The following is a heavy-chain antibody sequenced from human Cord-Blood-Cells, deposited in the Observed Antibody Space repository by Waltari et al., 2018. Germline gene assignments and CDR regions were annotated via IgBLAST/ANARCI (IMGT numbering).Heavy chain of an antibody. D-gene: IGHD2-21*02. J-gene: IGHJ4*02. CDR3: ARGGGSTDFDY. V-gene: IGHV3-7*01. CDR1: GFTFSSYW. Sequence: EVQLVESGGGLVQPGGSLRLSCAASGFTFSSYWMSWVRQAPGKGLEGGANIKQDGSEKNYVDSGKGRFTISRDNAKNSLYMQMNSLRAEDTAVYYCARGGGSTDFDYWGQGTLVTVSS. CDR2: IKQDGSEK.